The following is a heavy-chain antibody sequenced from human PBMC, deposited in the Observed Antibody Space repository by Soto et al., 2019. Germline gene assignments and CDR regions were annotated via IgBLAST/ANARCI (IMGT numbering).Heavy chain of an antibody. CDR3: AKDPSLEWLFGGPRAYYFDY. CDR1: GFTFSSYG. D-gene: IGHD3-3*01. CDR2: ISYDGSNK. Sequence: GGSLRLSCAASGFTFSSYGMHWVRQAPGKGLEWVAVISYDGSNKYYADSVKGRFTISRDNSKNTLYLQMNSLRAEDTAVYYCAKDPSLEWLFGGPRAYYFDYWGQGTLVTVSS. V-gene: IGHV3-30*18. J-gene: IGHJ4*02.